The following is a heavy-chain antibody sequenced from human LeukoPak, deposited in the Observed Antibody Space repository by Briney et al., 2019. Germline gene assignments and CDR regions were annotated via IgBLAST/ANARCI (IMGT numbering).Heavy chain of an antibody. CDR3: ARPDYDSSGYYDY. CDR1: GYSFPSYW. J-gene: IGHJ4*02. V-gene: IGHV5-51*01. Sequence: GESLKISCKVSGYSFPSYWITWVRQVPGKGLEWMGIIYPGDSDTRYSPSFQGQVTISADKSISTAYLQWSSLKASDTAMYYCARPDYDSSGYYDYWGQGTLVTVSS. D-gene: IGHD3-22*01. CDR2: IYPGDSDT.